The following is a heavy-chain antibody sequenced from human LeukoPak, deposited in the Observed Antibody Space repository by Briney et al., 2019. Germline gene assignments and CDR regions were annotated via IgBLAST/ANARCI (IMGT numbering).Heavy chain of an antibody. V-gene: IGHV3-49*04. Sequence: GGSLRLSCTGSGFTLGDYDLSWARQAPGKGLEWVGFIRTKANGGTAEYAASVKGRFTMSRDDSKSTAYLQMNSLKTEDTAVYYCTRDPALNPWGQGTLVTVSS. CDR1: GFTLGDYD. CDR2: IRTKANGGTA. D-gene: IGHD2-2*01. J-gene: IGHJ5*02. CDR3: TRDPALNP.